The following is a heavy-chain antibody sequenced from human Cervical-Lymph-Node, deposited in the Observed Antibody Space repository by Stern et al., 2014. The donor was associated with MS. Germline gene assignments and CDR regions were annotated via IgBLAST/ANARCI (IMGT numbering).Heavy chain of an antibody. CDR1: GGSFSTFA. J-gene: IGHJ6*02. V-gene: IGHV1-69*06. CDR2: ITPLFGTT. D-gene: IGHD2-21*01. CDR3: ARDPAVLIQGSYYGMDV. Sequence: QLVQSGAEVKKPGSSVKVSCKASGGSFSTFAITWVRQAPGQGLEWMAGITPLFGTTNFAHKFQGRVTLTADTSTNTVYMELSSLRSDDTAVYYCARDPAVLIQGSYYGMDVWGQGTTVIVS.